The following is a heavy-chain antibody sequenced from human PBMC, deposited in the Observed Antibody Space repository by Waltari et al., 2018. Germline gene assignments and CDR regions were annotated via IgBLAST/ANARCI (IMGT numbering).Heavy chain of an antibody. CDR1: GFTFDDYA. CDR2: ISWNSGSI. Sequence: EVQLVESGGGLVQPGRSLRLSCAASGFTFDDYAMHWVRQAPGKGLEWVSGISWNSGSIGDADSVKGRFTISRDNAKNSLYLQMNSLRAEDMALYYCAKDIRSGSYGLLAFDIWGQGTMVTVSS. D-gene: IGHD1-26*01. V-gene: IGHV3-9*03. J-gene: IGHJ3*02. CDR3: AKDIRSGSYGLLAFDI.